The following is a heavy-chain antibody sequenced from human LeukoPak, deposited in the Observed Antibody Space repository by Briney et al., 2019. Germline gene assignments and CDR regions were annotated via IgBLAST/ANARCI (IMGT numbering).Heavy chain of an antibody. CDR2: IYTSGST. Sequence: SETLSLTCSVSGGSISGYYWSWIRQPAGQGLEWIGRIYTSGSTNYNPSLKSRVTMSVDTSKNKFSLKLSYVTAADTAVYYCARVDVFGVVSSDYYYYYMDVWGKGTTVTVSS. D-gene: IGHD3-3*01. J-gene: IGHJ6*03. CDR1: GGSISGYY. CDR3: ARVDVFGVVSSDYYYYYMDV. V-gene: IGHV4-4*07.